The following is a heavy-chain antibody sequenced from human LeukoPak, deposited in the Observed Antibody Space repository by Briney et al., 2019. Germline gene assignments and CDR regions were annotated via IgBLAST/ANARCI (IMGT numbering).Heavy chain of an antibody. CDR2: ISSSGGTT. D-gene: IGHD2/OR15-2a*01. J-gene: IGHJ4*02. CDR3: AKDRNSWPTNFDS. V-gene: IGHV3-23*01. CDR1: GFTFSSYA. Sequence: GGSLRISCAASGFTFSSYAVNWVRQAPGKGLGWVSAISSSGGTTYYADSVKGRFSISRDNSKNMLYLQMNSLRAGDTAVYYCAKDRNSWPTNFDSWGQGTLVTVSA.